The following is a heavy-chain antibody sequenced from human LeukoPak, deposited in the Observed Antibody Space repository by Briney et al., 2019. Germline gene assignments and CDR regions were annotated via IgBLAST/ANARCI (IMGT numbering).Heavy chain of an antibody. V-gene: IGHV1-46*01. J-gene: IGHJ5*02. CDR2: INPSGGST. CDR3: ARSVVPAAIHNWFDP. D-gene: IGHD2-2*02. Sequence: ASVKVSCKASGYTFTSYYMHWVRQAPGQGLEWMGIINPSGGSTSYAQKFQGRVTMTRDTSTSTVYMELSSLRSEDTAVYYCARSVVPAAIHNWFDPWGQGTLVTVSS. CDR1: GYTFTSYY.